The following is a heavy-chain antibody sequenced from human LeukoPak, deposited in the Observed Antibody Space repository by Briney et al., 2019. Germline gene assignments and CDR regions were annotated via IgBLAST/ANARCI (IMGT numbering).Heavy chain of an antibody. CDR2: IYNSGST. CDR1: GGSISSYY. J-gene: IGHJ4*02. D-gene: IGHD2-2*01. Sequence: SETLSLTCTVSGGSISSYYWSWIRQPPGKGLEWIGYIYNSGSTNYNPSLKSRVTISLDTSKKQFSLKLTSVTAADTAIYYCATEYCASSSCRFDSWGQGTLVTVSS. CDR3: ATEYCASSSCRFDS. V-gene: IGHV4-59*01.